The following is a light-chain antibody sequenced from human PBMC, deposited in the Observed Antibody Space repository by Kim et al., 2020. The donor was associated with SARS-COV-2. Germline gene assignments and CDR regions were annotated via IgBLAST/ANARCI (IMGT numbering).Light chain of an antibody. V-gene: IGKV1-5*03. J-gene: IGKJ1*01. CDR1: QNIDTW. Sequence: DIQMTQSPSTLSASVGDRVTITCRVNQNIDTWLAWFQQKPGKAPKLLVYQSSTLETGVPSRFSGSGSGTEFTLSISSLQPDDFATYYCQQYNTYSGTFGQGTKVDIK. CDR2: QSS. CDR3: QQYNTYSGT.